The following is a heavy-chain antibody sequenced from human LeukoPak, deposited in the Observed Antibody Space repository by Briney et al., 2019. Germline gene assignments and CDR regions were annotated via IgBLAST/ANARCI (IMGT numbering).Heavy chain of an antibody. V-gene: IGHV3-23*01. CDR3: AKDRSFGELDALFDY. CDR2: MSGSGGST. Sequence: GGSLRLSCAASGFTFRSYAMSWVRQAPGKGLEWVSGMSGSGGSTYYADSVKGRFTISRDNSKNTLYLQMNSLRAEDTAAYYCAKDRSFGELDALFDYWGQGTLVTVSS. D-gene: IGHD3-10*01. CDR1: GFTFRSYA. J-gene: IGHJ4*02.